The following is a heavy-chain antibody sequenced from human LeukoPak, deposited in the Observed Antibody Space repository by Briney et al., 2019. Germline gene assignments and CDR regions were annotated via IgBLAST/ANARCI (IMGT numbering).Heavy chain of an antibody. CDR3: ARAGRWEGRPHAFDI. D-gene: IGHD1-26*01. CDR2: INHSGST. Sequence: SETLSLTCAVYGGSFSGYYWSWIRQPPGKGLEWIGEINHSGSTNYNPSLKSRVTMSVDASKNQFSLKLSSVTAADTAVYYCARAGRWEGRPHAFDIWGQGTMVTVSS. CDR1: GGSFSGYY. V-gene: IGHV4-34*01. J-gene: IGHJ3*02.